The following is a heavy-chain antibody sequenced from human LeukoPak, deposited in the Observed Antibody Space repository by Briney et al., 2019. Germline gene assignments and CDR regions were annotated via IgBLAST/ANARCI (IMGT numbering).Heavy chain of an antibody. CDR1: GFTFSSYA. J-gene: IGHJ4*02. V-gene: IGHV3-23*01. D-gene: IGHD1-26*01. CDR3: ARPGVGATTCPYYFDY. CDR2: ISGSGGST. Sequence: GGSLRLSCAASGFTFSSYAMSWVRQAPGKGLEWVSAISGSGGSTYYADSVKGRFTISRDNSKNTLYLQMNSLRAEDTAVYYCARPGVGATTCPYYFDYWGQGTLVTVSS.